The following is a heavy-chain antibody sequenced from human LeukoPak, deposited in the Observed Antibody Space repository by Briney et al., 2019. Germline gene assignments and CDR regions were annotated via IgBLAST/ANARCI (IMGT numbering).Heavy chain of an antibody. J-gene: IGHJ4*02. V-gene: IGHV3-64D*09. Sequence: GGSLRLSCSASGFTFSSSAMHWVRQAPGKGLEYVSSIISNGGSTYYADSVKGRFTISRDNSKNTLYLQMSSLRAEDTAVYYCVKDGLDVVVVPEFDYWGQGTLVTVSS. D-gene: IGHD2-15*01. CDR2: IISNGGST. CDR1: GFTFSSSA. CDR3: VKDGLDVVVVPEFDY.